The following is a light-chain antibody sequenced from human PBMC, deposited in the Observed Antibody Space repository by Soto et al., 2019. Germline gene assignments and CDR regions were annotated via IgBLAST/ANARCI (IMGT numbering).Light chain of an antibody. CDR3: QQSYSFPRT. CDR2: GAS. V-gene: IGKV1-39*01. J-gene: IGKJ1*01. CDR1: QSISSY. Sequence: DIQMTQSPSSLSASVGDRVTITCRASQSISSYLNWYQQMSGKAPKLLIYGASNLQSGVPSRFSGSGSGTDYSLTISSLQPEDFATYYCQQSYSFPRTFGQGTEVEIK.